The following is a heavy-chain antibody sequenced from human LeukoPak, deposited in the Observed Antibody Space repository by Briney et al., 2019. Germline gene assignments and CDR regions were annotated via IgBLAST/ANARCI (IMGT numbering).Heavy chain of an antibody. D-gene: IGHD2-15*01. CDR3: ARDGEGDEGWDY. CDR1: GVSIRSHY. CDR2: NSYSGST. Sequence: SETLSLTCTVSGVSIRSHYWIWIRQPPGKGLEWVGDNSYSGSTNYNPALKSRVTISVDTSKNQFSLRLTSVTAADPAVYYCARDGEGDEGWDYWGQGTLVTVSS. V-gene: IGHV4-59*11. J-gene: IGHJ4*02.